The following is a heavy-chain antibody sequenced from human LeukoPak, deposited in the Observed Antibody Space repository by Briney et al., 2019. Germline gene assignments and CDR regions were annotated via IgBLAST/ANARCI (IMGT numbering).Heavy chain of an antibody. J-gene: IGHJ4*02. V-gene: IGHV3-21*01. CDR2: ISSSSDYI. CDR3: ARLDASGLDY. D-gene: IGHD6-19*01. CDR1: GFTFSSYS. Sequence: GGSLRLSCAASGFTFSSYSFNWVRQAPGKGLEWVSSISSSSDYIYYADSVKGRFTISRDNAKNSLYLQMNSLRADDTAVYYCARLDASGLDYWGQGTLVTVSS.